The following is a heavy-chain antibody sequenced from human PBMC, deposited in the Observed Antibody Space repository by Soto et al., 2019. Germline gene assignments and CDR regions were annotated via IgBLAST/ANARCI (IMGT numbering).Heavy chain of an antibody. CDR3: ARWVYGSGSNYFYY. V-gene: IGHV4-39*01. Sequence: QLQLQESGPGLVKPSETLSLSCTVSGGSISSSIYYWGWIRQPPGKGLEWIGSFYYSGSTYYNPTLKSRVPISVATSKTQFSPELSSVTAADTTVYYCARWVYGSGSNYFYYWGQGTLVTVSS. CDR2: FYYSGST. D-gene: IGHD3-10*01. CDR1: GGSISSSIYY. J-gene: IGHJ4*02.